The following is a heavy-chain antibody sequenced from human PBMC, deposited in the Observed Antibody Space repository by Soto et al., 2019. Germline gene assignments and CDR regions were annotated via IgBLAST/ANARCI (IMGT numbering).Heavy chain of an antibody. V-gene: IGHV3-23*01. J-gene: IGHJ4*02. Sequence: GGSLRLSCAASGFTFSSYAMSWVRQAPGKGLEWVSAISGSGGSTYYADSVKGRFTISRDNSKNTLYLQMNSLRAEDTAVYYCAKDLVATYYYDSSGYYPDYWGQGTLVTVSS. CDR3: AKDLVATYYYDSSGYYPDY. CDR1: GFTFSSYA. D-gene: IGHD3-22*01. CDR2: ISGSGGST.